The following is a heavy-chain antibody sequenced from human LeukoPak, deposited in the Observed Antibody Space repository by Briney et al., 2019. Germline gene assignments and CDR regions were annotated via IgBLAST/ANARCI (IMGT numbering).Heavy chain of an antibody. CDR2: ISYDGSNK. CDR3: AREGYYDSSGYLYDAFDI. CDR1: GFTFSSYA. J-gene: IGHJ3*02. V-gene: IGHV3-30-3*01. Sequence: GGSLRLSCAASGFTFSSYAMHWVRQAPGKGLEWVAVISYDGSNKYYADSVKCRFTISRDNSKNTLYLQMNSLRAEDTAVYYCAREGYYDSSGYLYDAFDIWGQGTMVTVSS. D-gene: IGHD3-22*01.